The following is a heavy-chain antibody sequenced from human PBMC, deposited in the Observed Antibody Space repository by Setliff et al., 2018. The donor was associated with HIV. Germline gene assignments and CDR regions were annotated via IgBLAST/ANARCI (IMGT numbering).Heavy chain of an antibody. CDR1: GYTFTNYG. D-gene: IGHD6-19*01. J-gene: IGHJ2*01. V-gene: IGHV1-18*01. CDR3: ARYGSGWPLWYFDL. CDR2: ISAYNGNT. Sequence: ASVKVSCKASGYTFTNYGISWVRQAPGQGLEWMGRISAYNGNTNYAQKLQGRVTMTTDTSTSTAYMELRSLRSDDTAVYYCARYGSGWPLWYFDLWGRGTLVTVSS.